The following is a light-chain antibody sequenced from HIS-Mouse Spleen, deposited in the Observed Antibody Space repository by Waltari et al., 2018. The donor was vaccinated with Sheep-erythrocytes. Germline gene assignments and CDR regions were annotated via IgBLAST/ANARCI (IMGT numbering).Light chain of an antibody. CDR1: SSDVGGYNY. CDR2: DVS. Sequence: QSALTQPRSVSGSPGQSVTISCTGTSSDVGGYNYVSWYQQHPGKAPKLMIYDVSKRPSGVPGRFSGSKSGNTASLTISGLQAEDEADYYCCSYAGSYNHVFATVTKVTVL. J-gene: IGLJ1*01. V-gene: IGLV2-11*01. CDR3: CSYAGSYNHV.